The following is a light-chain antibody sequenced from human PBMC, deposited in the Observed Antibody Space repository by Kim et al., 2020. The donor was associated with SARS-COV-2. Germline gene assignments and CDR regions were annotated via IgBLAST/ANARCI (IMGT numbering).Light chain of an antibody. CDR1: QSVSNSY. CDR3: QQYGSSQYT. V-gene: IGKV3-20*01. CDR2: GAS. Sequence: EIVLTQSPGTLSLSPGERATVSCRASQSVSNSYLAWYQQKPGQAPRPLIYGASSRATGIPDRFSGSGSGTDFTLTISRLEPEDFAVYYCQQYGSSQYTFGQGTKLEI. J-gene: IGKJ2*01.